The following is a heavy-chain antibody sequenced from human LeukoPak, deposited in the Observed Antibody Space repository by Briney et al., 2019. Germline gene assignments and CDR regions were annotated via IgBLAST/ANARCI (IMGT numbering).Heavy chain of an antibody. D-gene: IGHD6-19*01. CDR1: GFTFSAYG. J-gene: IGHJ4*02. V-gene: IGHV3-23*01. CDR2: ISGSDGAT. Sequence: GGSLRLSCVGSGFTFSAYGMSWVRQAPGKGLESVSSISGSDGATSYADSVKGRFTISRDNSKNTLYLQMNSLRAEDTAVYYCAKARSGWYRGGIDYWGQGTLVTVSS. CDR3: AKARSGWYRGGIDY.